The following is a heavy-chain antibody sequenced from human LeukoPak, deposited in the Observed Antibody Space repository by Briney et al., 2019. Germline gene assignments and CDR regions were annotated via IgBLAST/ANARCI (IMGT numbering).Heavy chain of an antibody. CDR2: IYYSGST. D-gene: IGHD3-22*01. CDR3: ARKVVVSDLYFDL. J-gene: IGHJ2*01. Sequence: SETLSLTCTVSGGSISSYYWSWIRQPPGKGLEWIGYIYYSGSTNYNPSLKSRVTISVDTSKNQFSLKLSSVTAADTAVYYCARKVVVSDLYFDLWGRGTLVTVSS. V-gene: IGHV4-59*08. CDR1: GGSISSYY.